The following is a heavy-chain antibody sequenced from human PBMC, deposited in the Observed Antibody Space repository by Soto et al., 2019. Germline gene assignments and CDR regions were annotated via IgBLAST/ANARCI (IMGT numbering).Heavy chain of an antibody. Sequence: EVQLVESGGGLIQPGGSLRLSCAASGFTVSSKYMTWVRQAPGKGLEWVSVIYGGGTTYYADSVKGRFTISRDNSKNTLYLQVNSLRAEDTAVYYCVQTTGWPGFDFCSQGTLVPVSS. V-gene: IGHV3-53*01. CDR1: GFTVSSKY. CDR2: IYGGGTT. J-gene: IGHJ4*02. D-gene: IGHD6-19*01. CDR3: VQTTGWPGFDF.